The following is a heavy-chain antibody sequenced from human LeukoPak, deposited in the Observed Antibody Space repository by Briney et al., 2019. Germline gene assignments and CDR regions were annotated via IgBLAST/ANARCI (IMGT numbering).Heavy chain of an antibody. CDR3: AKSGLNRFDY. J-gene: IGHJ4*02. CDR2: ISYDGSNK. V-gene: IGHV3-30*04. Sequence: GGSLRLSCAASGFTFSSYAMHWVRQAPGKGLEWVAVISYDGSNKYYADSVKGRFTISRDNSKNSLYLQMNSLRAEDTAIYYCAKSGLNRFDYWGQGTLVTVSS. CDR1: GFTFSSYA. D-gene: IGHD2-15*01.